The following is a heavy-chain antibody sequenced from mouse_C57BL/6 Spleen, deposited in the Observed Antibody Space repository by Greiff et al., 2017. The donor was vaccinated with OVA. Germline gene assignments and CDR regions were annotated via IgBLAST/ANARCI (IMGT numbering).Heavy chain of an antibody. J-gene: IGHJ1*03. CDR1: GYTFTDYN. Sequence: EVKLMESGPELVKPGASVKIPCKASGYTFTDYNMDWVKQSHGKSLEWIGDINPNNGGTIYNQKFKGKATLTVDKSSSTAYMELRSLTSEDTAVYYCARHGITTSWYFDVWGTGTTVTVSS. CDR3: ARHGITTSWYFDV. D-gene: IGHD1-1*01. V-gene: IGHV1-18*01. CDR2: INPNNGGT.